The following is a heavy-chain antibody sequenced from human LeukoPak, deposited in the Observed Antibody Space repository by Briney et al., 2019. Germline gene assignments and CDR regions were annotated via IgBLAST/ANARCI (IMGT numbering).Heavy chain of an antibody. CDR3: ARDYYGSGSYPGN. J-gene: IGHJ4*02. CDR1: GYSISNSYY. CDR2: IYHSGST. V-gene: IGHV4-38-2*02. Sequence: SSETLSLTCTVSGYSISNSYYWGWIRQPPGKGLEWIGSIYHSGSTYYNPSLKSRVTISVDTSKNQFSLKLSSVTAADTAVYYCARDYYGSGSYPGNWGQGTLVTVSS. D-gene: IGHD3-10*01.